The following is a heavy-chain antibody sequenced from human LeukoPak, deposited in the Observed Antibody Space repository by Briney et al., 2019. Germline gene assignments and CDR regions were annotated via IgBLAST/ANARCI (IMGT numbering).Heavy chain of an antibody. CDR1: GYTFVNYG. D-gene: IGHD3-10*01. CDR3: ARDPGMIRGVIIDF. CDR2: ISSYSGNT. Sequence: VSVKVSYKASGYTFVNYGISWVRQAPGQGLEWMGWISSYSGNTNYAQRLQGRVTVTTDTSTNTVYMELRSLRSDDTAVYYCARDPGMIRGVIIDFWGQGTLVTVSS. J-gene: IGHJ4*02. V-gene: IGHV1-18*01.